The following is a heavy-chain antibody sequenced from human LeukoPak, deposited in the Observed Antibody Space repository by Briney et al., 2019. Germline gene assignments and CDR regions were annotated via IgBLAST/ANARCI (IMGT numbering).Heavy chain of an antibody. CDR1: GGSVTSGTYH. CDR2: VYFDGGT. V-gene: IGHV4-39*07. CDR3: ARDHYYDGRGRFDP. Sequence: SETLSLTCSVSGGSVTSGTYHWGWIRQPPGKGLEWIGSVYFDGGTHYNPSLQSRVTISVDTSKNQFSLRLSSVTAADMALYYCARDHYYDGRGRFDPWGQGTLVTVSS. D-gene: IGHD3-16*01. J-gene: IGHJ5*02.